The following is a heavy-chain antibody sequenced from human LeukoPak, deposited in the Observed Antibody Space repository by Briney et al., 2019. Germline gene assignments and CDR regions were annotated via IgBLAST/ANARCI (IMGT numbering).Heavy chain of an antibody. CDR3: AREQWLTYVDH. CDR1: GCSISSYY. J-gene: IGHJ4*02. Sequence: SETLSLTCTVSGCSISSYYWSWIRQPPGKGLEWIGYIYYSGSTNYNPSLKSRVTISVDTSKDQFSLKLSSVTAADTAVYYCAREQWLTYVDHWGQGTLVTVSS. CDR2: IYYSGST. D-gene: IGHD6-19*01. V-gene: IGHV4-59*01.